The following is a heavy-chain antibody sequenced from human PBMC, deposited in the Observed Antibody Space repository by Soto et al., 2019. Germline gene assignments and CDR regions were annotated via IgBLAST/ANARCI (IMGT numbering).Heavy chain of an antibody. Sequence: QVQLVQSGAEEKKPGASVKVSCKASGYTFTSYAMHWVRQAPGQRLEWMGWINAGNGNTKYSQKFQGRVTITRDTSASTAYMGLSSLRSEDTGVYYCARAWVVVTAPDYWGQGTRVTVSS. CDR3: ARAWVVVTAPDY. V-gene: IGHV1-3*05. CDR1: GYTFTSYA. D-gene: IGHD2-21*02. J-gene: IGHJ4*02. CDR2: INAGNGNT.